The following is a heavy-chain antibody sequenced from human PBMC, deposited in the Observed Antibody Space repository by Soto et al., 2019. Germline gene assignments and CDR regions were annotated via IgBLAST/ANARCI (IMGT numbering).Heavy chain of an antibody. J-gene: IGHJ4*02. Sequence: EVQLVESGGGLVQPGGSLRLSCAASGFTFSSDWMHWVRQGPGKGVVWVSRIKSDGSYTNYADSVKGRFTISRDNARNTLYLQMNSLRAEDTAVYYCARGGSTWSDYWGQGTLVTVSS. CDR2: IKSDGSYT. V-gene: IGHV3-74*01. CDR3: ARGGSTWSDY. D-gene: IGHD6-13*01. CDR1: GFTFSSDW.